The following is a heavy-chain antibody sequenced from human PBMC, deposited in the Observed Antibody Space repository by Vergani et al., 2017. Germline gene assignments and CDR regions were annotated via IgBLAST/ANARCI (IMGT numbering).Heavy chain of an antibody. J-gene: IGHJ4*02. V-gene: IGHV3-30*04. CDR3: AREDGGGY. Sequence: VQLVESGGGLVQPGRSLRLSCAASGFTFSSYAMHWVRQAPGKGLEWVAVISYDGSNKYYADSVKGRFTISRDNSKNTLYLQMNSLRAEDTAVYYCAREDGGGYWGQGTLVTVSS. CDR2: ISYDGSNK. D-gene: IGHD3-10*01. CDR1: GFTFSSYA.